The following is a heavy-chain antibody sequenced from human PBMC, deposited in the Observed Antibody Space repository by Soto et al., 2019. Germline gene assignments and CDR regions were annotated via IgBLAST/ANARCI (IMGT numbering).Heavy chain of an antibody. CDR2: IYHTGSA. CDR1: GDSITSGGYS. J-gene: IGHJ3*02. D-gene: IGHD4-17*01. V-gene: IGHV4-30-2*01. CDR3: ARVNGDYGSFSDI. Sequence: QVQLQESGSGLVKPSETLSLTCSVSGDSITSGGYSWSWIRQPPRRGLEWIGYIYHTGSASYSPSLKGRVTISRDNAKNSLFLQMNSLRAEDTAVYYCARVNGDYGSFSDIWGQGTMVIVSS.